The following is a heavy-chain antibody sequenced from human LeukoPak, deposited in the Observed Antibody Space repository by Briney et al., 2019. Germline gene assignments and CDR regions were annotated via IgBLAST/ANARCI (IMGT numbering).Heavy chain of an antibody. CDR3: AREAIAVAGTIDY. CDR2: INPNSGGT. Sequence: ASVKVSCKASGYTLTGYYMHWVRQAPGQGLEWMGWINPNSGGTNYAQKFQGRVTMTRDTSISTAYMELSRLRSDDTAVYYCAREAIAVAGTIDYRGQGTLVTVSS. D-gene: IGHD6-19*01. CDR1: GYTLTGYY. J-gene: IGHJ4*02. V-gene: IGHV1-2*02.